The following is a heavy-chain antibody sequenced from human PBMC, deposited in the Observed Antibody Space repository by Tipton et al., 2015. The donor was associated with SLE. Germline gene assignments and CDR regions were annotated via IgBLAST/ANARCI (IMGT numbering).Heavy chain of an antibody. CDR1: GASISSGNYF. J-gene: IGHJ4*02. V-gene: IGHV4-61*02. CDR2: VYSSGSA. CDR3: ARGDVD. Sequence: TLSLTCTVSGASISSGNYFYTWIRQPAGKGLEWIGRVYSSGSANYNPALISRVSMSVDISKNQFFLTLRSVTAADAAVYFCARGDVDWGQGTLVTVSS. D-gene: IGHD5-24*01.